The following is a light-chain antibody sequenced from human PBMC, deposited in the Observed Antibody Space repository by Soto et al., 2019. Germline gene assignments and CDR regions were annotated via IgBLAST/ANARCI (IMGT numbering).Light chain of an antibody. V-gene: IGKV3-15*01. J-gene: IGKJ4*01. Sequence: DIGMTQSPSTLSASAGGRATLSCRASLSVSTNLAWYQQKPGQGPRLLIYDASTRATGIPAGFSGSGSGTEFTLTISSLQSEDFAVYYCQQYNNWPPVTFGGGTKVDI. CDR3: QQYNNWPPVT. CDR1: LSVSTN. CDR2: DAS.